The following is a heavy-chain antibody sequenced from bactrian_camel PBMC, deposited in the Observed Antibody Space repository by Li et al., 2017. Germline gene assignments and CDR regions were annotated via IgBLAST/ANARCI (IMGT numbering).Heavy chain of an antibody. CDR1: GITGSSSR. Sequence: QLVESGGGSVQAGGSLRLSCVASGITGSSSRCMGWFRQTPGQEREAVATIYTGGGSYYYSDAVKGRFTISQDKAKNTVYLQMDNTKLEDTAPYYCAADPEGPWIPHGSCGTATIAQDNGYWGQGTQVTVS. J-gene: IGHJ4*01. V-gene: IGHV3S54*01. CDR3: AADPEGPWIPHGSCGTATIAQDNGY. D-gene: IGHD4*01. CDR2: IYTGGGSY.